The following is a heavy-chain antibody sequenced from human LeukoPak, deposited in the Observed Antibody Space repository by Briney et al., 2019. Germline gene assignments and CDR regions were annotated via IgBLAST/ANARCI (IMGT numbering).Heavy chain of an antibody. Sequence: GASVKVSCKASGYTFTSYYMHWVRQAPGQGLEWMGIINPIGGSTSYAQKFQGRVTMTRYTSTSTVYMWLSSLRSEATAVYSCARSSGWEYWGQGTLVTVPS. D-gene: IGHD6-19*01. CDR3: ARSSGWEY. J-gene: IGHJ4*02. CDR1: GYTFTSYY. V-gene: IGHV1-46*03. CDR2: INPIGGST.